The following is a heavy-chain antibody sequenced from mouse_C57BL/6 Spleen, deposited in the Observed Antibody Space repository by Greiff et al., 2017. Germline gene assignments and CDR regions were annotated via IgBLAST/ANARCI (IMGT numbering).Heavy chain of an antibody. V-gene: IGHV5-17*01. CDR2: ISSGSSTI. CDR1: GFTFSDYG. J-gene: IGHJ2*01. Sequence: DVQLVESGGGLVKPGGSLKLSCAASGFTFSDYGMHWVRQAPEKGLEWVAYISSGSSTIYYADTVKGRFTISRDNAKNTLFLQMTSLRSEDTAMYYCASGRTGPPFDYWGQGTTLTVSS. D-gene: IGHD4-1*01. CDR3: ASGRTGPPFDY.